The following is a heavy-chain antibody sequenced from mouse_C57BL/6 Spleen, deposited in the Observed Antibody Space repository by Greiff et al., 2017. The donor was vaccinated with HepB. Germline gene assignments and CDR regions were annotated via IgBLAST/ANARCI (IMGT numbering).Heavy chain of an antibody. CDR3: ARERHFDY. D-gene: IGHD1-2*01. CDR2: IDPSDSYT. Sequence: VQLQESGAELVIPGASVKLSCKASGYTFTSYWMHWVKQRPGQGLEWIGEIDPSDSYTNYNQKFKGKSTLTVDKSSSTAYMQLSSLTSEDSAVYYCARERHFDYWGQGTTLTVSS. J-gene: IGHJ2*01. CDR1: GYTFTSYW. V-gene: IGHV1-69*01.